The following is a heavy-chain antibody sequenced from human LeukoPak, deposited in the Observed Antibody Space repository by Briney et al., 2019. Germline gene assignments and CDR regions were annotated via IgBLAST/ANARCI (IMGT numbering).Heavy chain of an antibody. V-gene: IGHV4-4*02. CDR1: GAPISSSNW. CDR3: ARGEFDGGVYFDY. Sequence: SETLSLTCAAPGAPISSSNWSSWVRQPPGKGLKWMGEIYLSGSTNYNPSLKSRVTTSVDKSKNQFSLKLSSVTAAGTDVYYCARGEFDGGVYFDYWGQGTLVTVSS. D-gene: IGHD3-16*01. CDR2: IYLSGST. J-gene: IGHJ4*02.